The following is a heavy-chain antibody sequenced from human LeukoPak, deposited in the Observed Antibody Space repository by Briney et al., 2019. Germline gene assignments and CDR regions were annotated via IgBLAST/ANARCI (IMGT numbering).Heavy chain of an antibody. CDR1: GFTFSSYA. CDR2: ISSGGSSK. V-gene: IGHV3-30*04. D-gene: IGHD3-3*01. Sequence: PGGSLRLYCAASGFTFSSYAMHWVRQAPGKGLEWVAVISSGGSSKYYAESVKGRFTISRDNSKSTLYLEMKSLRVEDTAVYSCARDRPSTVFGVADYYYMDVWGKGTTVTVSS. J-gene: IGHJ6*03. CDR3: ARDRPSTVFGVADYYYMDV.